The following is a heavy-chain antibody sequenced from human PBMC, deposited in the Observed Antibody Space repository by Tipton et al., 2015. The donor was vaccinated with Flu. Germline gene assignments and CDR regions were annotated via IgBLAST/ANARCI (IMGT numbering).Heavy chain of an antibody. CDR2: IKQDGSEK. CDR1: GFIFSGYW. V-gene: IGHV3-7*01. D-gene: IGHD3-16*01. J-gene: IGHJ5*02. CDR3: ARFAGGP. Sequence: SLRLSCAASGFIFSGYWMIWFRQAPGKGLEWVANIKQDGSEKYYVNSVRGRFTISRDNARNSLYLQMNGLRAEDTAVYYCARFAGGPWGQGTLVTVSS.